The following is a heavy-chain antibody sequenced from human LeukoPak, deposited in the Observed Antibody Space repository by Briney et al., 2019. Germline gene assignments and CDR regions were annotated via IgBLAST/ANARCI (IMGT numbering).Heavy chain of an antibody. CDR1: GYTFTGYY. CDR2: INPNSGGT. Sequence: GASVKVSCKASGYTFTGYYMHWARQAPGQGLEWMGRINPNSGGTNYAQKFQGRVTMTRDTSISTAYMELSRLRSDDTAVYYCARRTIAAAGTGNYWGQGTLVTVSS. V-gene: IGHV1-2*06. CDR3: ARRTIAAAGTGNY. J-gene: IGHJ4*02. D-gene: IGHD6-13*01.